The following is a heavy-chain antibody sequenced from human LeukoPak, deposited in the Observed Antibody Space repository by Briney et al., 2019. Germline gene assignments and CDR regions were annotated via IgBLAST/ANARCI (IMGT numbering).Heavy chain of an antibody. J-gene: IGHJ4*02. D-gene: IGHD3-22*01. CDR3: AREDSSGYYSTTSNFDY. CDR2: ISSSGSTI. V-gene: IGHV3-48*03. CDR1: GFTFSSYE. Sequence: GGSLRLSCAASGFTFSSYEMNWVRQAPGKGLEWVSYISSSGSTIYYADSVKGRFTISRDNAKNSLYLQMNSLRAEDTAVYYCAREDSSGYYSTTSNFDYWGQGTLVTVSS.